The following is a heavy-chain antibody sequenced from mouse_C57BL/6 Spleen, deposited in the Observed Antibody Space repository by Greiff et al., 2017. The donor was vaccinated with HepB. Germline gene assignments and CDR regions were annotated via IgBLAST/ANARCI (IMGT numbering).Heavy chain of an antibody. CDR1: GYTFTSYW. CDR3: ARPPYGNYLYYFDY. CDR2: IYPSDSET. J-gene: IGHJ2*01. D-gene: IGHD2-1*01. Sequence: VQLQQPGAELVRPGSSVKLSCKASGYTFTSYWMDWVKQRPGQGLEWIGNIYPSDSETHYNQKFKDKATLTVDKSSSTAYMQLSSLTSEDSAVYYCARPPYGNYLYYFDYWGQGTTLTVSS. V-gene: IGHV1-61*01.